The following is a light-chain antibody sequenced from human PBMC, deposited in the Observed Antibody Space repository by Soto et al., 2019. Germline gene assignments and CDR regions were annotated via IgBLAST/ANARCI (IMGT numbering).Light chain of an antibody. J-gene: IGLJ2*01. CDR3: CSYAGSSTLVV. CDR1: SSDIGDYNY. CDR2: EVS. Sequence: QSALTQPASVSGSPGQSITISCTGTSSDIGDYNYVSWYQQHPGKVPKLIIFEVSTRPSGVSNRFSGSKSGNTASLTISGLQAEDEADYYCCSYAGSSTLVVFGGGTKLTVL. V-gene: IGLV2-14*01.